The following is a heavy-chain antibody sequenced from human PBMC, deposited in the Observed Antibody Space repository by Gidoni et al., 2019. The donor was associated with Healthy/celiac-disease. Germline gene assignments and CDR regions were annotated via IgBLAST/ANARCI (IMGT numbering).Heavy chain of an antibody. J-gene: IGHJ3*02. CDR2: IYYSGST. V-gene: IGHV4-59*01. D-gene: IGHD3-16*02. Sequence: QVQLQESGPGLVKPSETLSLTCTVSGGSISSYYWSWIRQPPGKGLEWLGYIYYSGSTNYHPSLKSRVTISVDTSKNQFSLKLSSVTAADTAVYYCARDRESYDYIWGSYRSDAFDIWGQGTMVTVSS. CDR3: ARDRESYDYIWGSYRSDAFDI. CDR1: GGSISSYY.